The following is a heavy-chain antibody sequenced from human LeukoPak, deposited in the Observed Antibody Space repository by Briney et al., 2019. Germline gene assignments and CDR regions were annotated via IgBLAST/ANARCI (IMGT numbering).Heavy chain of an antibody. CDR3: SRSVVPAAMGN. Sequence: GGSLRLSCAASGFTFSSYSMNWVRQAPGKGLEWVASISSSSSYIYYVDSVKGRFTISRDNAKNSLYLQMTSMRAEDTAVYYCSRSVVPAAMGNWGQGTLVTVSS. CDR2: ISSSSSYI. V-gene: IGHV3-21*01. J-gene: IGHJ4*02. D-gene: IGHD2-2*01. CDR1: GFTFSSYS.